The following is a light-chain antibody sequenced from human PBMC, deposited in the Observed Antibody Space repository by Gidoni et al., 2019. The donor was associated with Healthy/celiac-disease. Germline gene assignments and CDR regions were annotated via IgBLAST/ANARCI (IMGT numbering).Light chain of an antibody. Sequence: EIELTQSPGTLSLSPGERATLSCRASQSISNNYLAWYQQKPGQAPRLLIYGASSRATGIPDRFSGSGSGTDFTLTINRLEPEDFAVYYCQQYGSLSVTFGGGTKVEI. CDR3: QQYGSLSVT. CDR1: QSISNNY. V-gene: IGKV3-20*01. CDR2: GAS. J-gene: IGKJ4*01.